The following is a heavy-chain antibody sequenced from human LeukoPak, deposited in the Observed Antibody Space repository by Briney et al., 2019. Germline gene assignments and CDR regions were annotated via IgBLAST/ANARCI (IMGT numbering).Heavy chain of an antibody. CDR2: ISSSGYTI. Sequence: PGGSLRLSCAASGFTFSDYYMSWVRQAPGKGLEWVSYISSSGYTIYYADSVKGRFTISRDNAKNSLYLQMNSLRAEDTAVYYCAREYCSGGSCYSPYYYGMDVWGQGTTVTVSS. CDR1: GFTFSDYY. CDR3: AREYCSGGSCYSPYYYGMDV. V-gene: IGHV3-11*01. J-gene: IGHJ6*02. D-gene: IGHD2-15*01.